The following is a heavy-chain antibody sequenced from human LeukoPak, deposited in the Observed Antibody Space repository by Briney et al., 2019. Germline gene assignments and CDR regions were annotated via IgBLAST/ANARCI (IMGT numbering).Heavy chain of an antibody. CDR3: ARVRIGIAAEKNWFDP. D-gene: IGHD6-25*01. V-gene: IGHV4-61*02. CDR2: IYTSGST. J-gene: IGHJ5*02. Sequence: SQTLSLTCTVSGNSISSGDNYWSWIRQPAGKGLEWIGRIYTSGSTNYNPSLKSRVTISVDTSKNQFSLKLSSVTAADTAVYYCARVRIGIAAEKNWFDPWGQGTLVTVSS. CDR1: GNSISSGDNY.